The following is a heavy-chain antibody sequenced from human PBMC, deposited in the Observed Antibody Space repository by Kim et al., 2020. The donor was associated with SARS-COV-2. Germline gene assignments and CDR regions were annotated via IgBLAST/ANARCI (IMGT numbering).Heavy chain of an antibody. J-gene: IGHJ4*02. V-gene: IGHV3-11*06. CDR1: GFTFSDYY. CDR3: AREYCSGGSCYSGFDY. Sequence: GGSLRLSCAASGFTFSDYYMSWIRQAPGKGLEWVSYISSSSSYTNYADSVKGRFTISRDNAKNSLYLQMNSLRAEDTAVYYCAREYCSGGSCYSGFDYWGQGTLVTVSS. D-gene: IGHD2-15*01. CDR2: ISSSSSYT.